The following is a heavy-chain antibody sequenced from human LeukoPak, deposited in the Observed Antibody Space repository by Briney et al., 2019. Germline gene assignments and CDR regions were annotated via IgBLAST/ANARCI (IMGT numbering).Heavy chain of an antibody. CDR2: ISYDGSNK. CDR1: GFTFSSYA. D-gene: IGHD3-16*02. V-gene: IGHV3-30*04. J-gene: IGHJ4*02. CDR3: ARGQHYDYVWGSYRWDYFDY. Sequence: GRSLRLSCAASGFTFSSYAMHWVRQAPGKGLEWVAVISYDGSNKYYADSVKGRFTISRDNAKNSLYLQMNSLRDEDTAVYYCARGQHYDYVWGSYRWDYFDYWGQGTLVTVSS.